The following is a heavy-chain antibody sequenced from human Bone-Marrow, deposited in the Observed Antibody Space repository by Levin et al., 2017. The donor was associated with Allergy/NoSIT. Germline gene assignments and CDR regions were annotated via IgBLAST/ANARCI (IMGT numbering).Heavy chain of an antibody. Sequence: PGASVKVSCTPSDNSFSSHDMSWVRQAPGQGLEWMAWISRHHGNTVYAQKFQGRLTLTTDTSTNTDYMELRGLISDDTAVYYCARVILGSFYLRGDYYYDGMDVWGQGTTVSVSS. CDR2: ISRHHGNT. CDR3: ARVILGSFYLRGDYYYDGMDV. J-gene: IGHJ6*02. D-gene: IGHD3-10*01. CDR1: DNSFSSHD. V-gene: IGHV1-18*01.